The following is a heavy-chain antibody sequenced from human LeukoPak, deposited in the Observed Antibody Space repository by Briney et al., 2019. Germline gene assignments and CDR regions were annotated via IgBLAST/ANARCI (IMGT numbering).Heavy chain of an antibody. V-gene: IGHV4-34*01. CDR3: ARDLRVGATNWFDP. J-gene: IGHJ5*02. Sequence: SETLSLTCAVYGGSFSGYYWSWIRQPPGKGLEWIGEINHSGSTNYNPSLKSRVTISVDTSKNQFSLKLSSVTAADTAVYYCARDLRVGATNWFDPWGQGTLVTVSS. CDR1: GGSFSGYY. CDR2: INHSGST. D-gene: IGHD1-26*01.